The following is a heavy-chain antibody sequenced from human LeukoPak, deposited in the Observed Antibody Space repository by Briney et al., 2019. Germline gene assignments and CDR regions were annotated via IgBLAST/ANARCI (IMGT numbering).Heavy chain of an antibody. CDR3: VRHGGSSMYTFDY. CDR1: GYSFTSYW. D-gene: IGHD6-13*01. CDR2: IYPGDSDT. Sequence: GESLKISCKGSGYSFTSYWIGWVRQMPGKGLEWMGIIYPGDSDTRYSPSFQGQVTISADKSISTAYLQWSSLKHSDTAMYYCVRHGGSSMYTFDYWLQRTLVTVCS. J-gene: IGHJ4*02. V-gene: IGHV5-51*01.